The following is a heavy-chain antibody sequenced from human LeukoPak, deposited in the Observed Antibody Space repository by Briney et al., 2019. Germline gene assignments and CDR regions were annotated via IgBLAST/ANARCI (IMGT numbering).Heavy chain of an antibody. CDR2: INPNSGGT. J-gene: IGHJ4*02. CDR1: GYTFTGYY. V-gene: IGHV1-2*02. D-gene: IGHD5-24*01. Sequence: ASVKVSCKASGYTFTGYYMHWVRQAPGQGLEWMGWINPNSGGTNYAQKFQGRVTMTRDTSIYTAYMELTRLRSDDTAVYYCAREMAAINAYWGQGTLVTVSS. CDR3: AREMAAINAY.